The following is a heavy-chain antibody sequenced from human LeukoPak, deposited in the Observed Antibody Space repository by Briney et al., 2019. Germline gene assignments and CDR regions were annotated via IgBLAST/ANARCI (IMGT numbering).Heavy chain of an antibody. Sequence: GGSLRLSCAASGFTFSNYGMHWVRQAPGKGLEWVTFIRYDGSNKYYADSVKGRFTISRDNFNNTLYLQMNSLRAEDTAVYYCAKVKQQLVLYYYMDVWGKGTTVTISS. CDR3: AKVKQQLVLYYYMDV. CDR2: IRYDGSNK. V-gene: IGHV3-30*02. J-gene: IGHJ6*03. D-gene: IGHD6-13*01. CDR1: GFTFSNYG.